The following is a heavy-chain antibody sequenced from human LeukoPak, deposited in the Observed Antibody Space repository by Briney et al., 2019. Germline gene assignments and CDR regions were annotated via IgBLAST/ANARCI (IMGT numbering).Heavy chain of an antibody. D-gene: IGHD6-13*01. V-gene: IGHV3-74*01. J-gene: IGHJ4*02. CDR3: ARRIAAAAAPYYFDY. CDR2: INSDGSST. CDR1: GFTFSSYW. Sequence: GGSLRLSCAASGFTFSSYWMHWVRQAPGKGLVWVSRINSDGSSTSYADSVKGRFTISRDNAKNTLYLQMNSLRAEDTAVYYCARRIAAAAAPYYFDYWGQGTLVTVSS.